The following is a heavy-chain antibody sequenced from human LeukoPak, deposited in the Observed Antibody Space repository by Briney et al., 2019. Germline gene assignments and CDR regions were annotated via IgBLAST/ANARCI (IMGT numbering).Heavy chain of an antibody. D-gene: IGHD6-13*01. V-gene: IGHV3-74*01. J-gene: IGHJ4*02. CDR3: ARRIAAAAAPYYFDY. CDR2: INSDGSST. CDR1: GFTFSSYW. Sequence: GGSLRLSCAASGFTFSSYWMHWVRQAPGKGLVWVSRINSDGSSTSYADSVKGRFTISRDNAKNTLYLQMNSLRAEDTAVYYCARRIAAAAAPYYFDYWGQGTLVTVSS.